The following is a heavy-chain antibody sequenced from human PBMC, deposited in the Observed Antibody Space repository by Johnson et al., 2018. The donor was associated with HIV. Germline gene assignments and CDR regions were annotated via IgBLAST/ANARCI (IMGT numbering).Heavy chain of an antibody. CDR3: TTGISWFGAITFDI. V-gene: IGHV3-30*02. CDR1: GFTFSSYG. J-gene: IGHJ3*02. D-gene: IGHD3-10*01. Sequence: QMQLVESGGGVVQPGGSLRLSCAASGFTFSSYGMHWVRQAPGKGLEWVAFIRYDGSNKYYADSVKGRFTISRDNSKNTLYLQMNSLKTEDTAVYYCTTGISWFGAITFDIWGQGTMVTVSS. CDR2: IRYDGSNK.